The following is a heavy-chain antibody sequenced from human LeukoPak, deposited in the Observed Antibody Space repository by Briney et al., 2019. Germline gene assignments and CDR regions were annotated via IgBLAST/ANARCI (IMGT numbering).Heavy chain of an antibody. V-gene: IGHV4-39*07. CDR3: ARGPVGGTTYNDGDAFDI. CDR2: IYYSGST. CDR1: GGSISSGVYY. D-gene: IGHD1-7*01. J-gene: IGHJ3*02. Sequence: SETLSLTCTVSGGSISSGVYYWGWIRQPPGKGLEWIGSIYYSGSTNYNPSLKSRVTISVDTSKNQFSLKLSSVTAADTAVYYCARGPVGGTTYNDGDAFDIWGQGTMVTVSS.